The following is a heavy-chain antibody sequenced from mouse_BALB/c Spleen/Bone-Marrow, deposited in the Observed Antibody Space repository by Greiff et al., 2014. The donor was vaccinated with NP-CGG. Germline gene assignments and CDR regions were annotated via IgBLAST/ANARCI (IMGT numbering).Heavy chain of an antibody. CDR3: ASYVYGYYFDY. CDR2: IDPANGNT. Sequence: VQLKESGVELVKSGASVKLSCTASGFNIKDTYMHWVKQRPEQGLEWIGRIDPANGNTKYDPKFQGKATITADTSSNTAYLQLSSLTSEDTAVYYCASYVYGYYFDYWGQGTTLTVSS. CDR1: GFNIKDTY. D-gene: IGHD2-2*01. V-gene: IGHV14-3*02. J-gene: IGHJ2*01.